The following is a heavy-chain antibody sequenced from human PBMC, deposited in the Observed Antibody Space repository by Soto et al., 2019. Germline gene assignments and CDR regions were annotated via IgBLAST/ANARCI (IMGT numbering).Heavy chain of an antibody. V-gene: IGHV1-2*04. CDR2: INPNSGGT. CDR1: GYTFTGYY. Sequence: ASVQVSCKASGYTFTGYYMHWVRQAPEQGLEWMGWINPNSGGTNYAQKFQGWVTMTRDTSISTAYMELSRLRSDDTAVYYCARDLYSGSYSGYYYYGMDVWGQGTTVTVSS. D-gene: IGHD1-26*01. CDR3: ARDLYSGSYSGYYYYGMDV. J-gene: IGHJ6*02.